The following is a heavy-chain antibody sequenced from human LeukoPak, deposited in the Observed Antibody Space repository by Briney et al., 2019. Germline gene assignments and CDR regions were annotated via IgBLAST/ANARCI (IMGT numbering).Heavy chain of an antibody. J-gene: IGHJ5*02. CDR2: INSDGSTT. CDR1: GFTFSSYW. D-gene: IGHD2-15*01. V-gene: IGHV3-74*01. CDR3: TRRVSATRWFDP. Sequence: GGSLRLSCAASGFTFSSYWMHWARQGPGKGLVWVSRINSDGSTTNYADSVKGRFTISRDNAESTLYLQMNSLRVEDTAVYYCTRRVSATRWFDPWGQGTLVTVSS.